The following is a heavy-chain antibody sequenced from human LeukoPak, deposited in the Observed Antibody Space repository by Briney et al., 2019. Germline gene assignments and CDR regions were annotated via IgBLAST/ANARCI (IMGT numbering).Heavy chain of an antibody. J-gene: IGHJ4*02. V-gene: IGHV5-51*01. Sequence: GESLKISRQGSGYSFPSYWIGWVRQMPGKGLEWMAIIYPGDSDTTYSPSFQGQVTISADKSLSTAYLQWSSLQASDTAMYYCARGLTGDGRHFDYWGQGTLVIVSS. CDR3: ARGLTGDGRHFDY. D-gene: IGHD7-27*01. CDR2: IYPGDSDT. CDR1: GYSFPSYW.